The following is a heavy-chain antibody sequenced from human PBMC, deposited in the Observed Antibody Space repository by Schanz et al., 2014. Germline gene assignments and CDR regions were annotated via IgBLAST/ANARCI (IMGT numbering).Heavy chain of an antibody. J-gene: IGHJ4*02. D-gene: IGHD1-26*01. CDR3: AKDPSYGSDWVKYLDH. Sequence: EVQLVESGGGLVQPGGSLRLSCAASGFTFSRNAMNWVRQAPGKGLEWVSYISATSAKIDYADSVQGRFTISRDNAKNSLYLQMSSLRDEDTAVYYGAKDPSYGSDWVKYLDHWGQGTLVTVSS. CDR1: GFTFSRNA. CDR2: ISATSAKI. V-gene: IGHV3-48*02.